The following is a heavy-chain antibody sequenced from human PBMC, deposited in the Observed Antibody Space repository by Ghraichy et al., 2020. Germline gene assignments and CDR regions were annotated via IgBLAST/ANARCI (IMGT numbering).Heavy chain of an antibody. CDR1: GDSISSYY. J-gene: IGHJ4*02. CDR3: ARGRDYGDNSGLMDY. CDR2: INYSGNT. Sequence: SETLSLNCTVSGDSISSYYWSWIRQPPGEGLEWIGYINYSGNTRYNPSLKSRVTISIDTSKNQFPLKLTSATAADTAVYYCARGRDYGDNSGLMDYWGQGTLVTVSS. V-gene: IGHV4-59*01. D-gene: IGHD4-23*01.